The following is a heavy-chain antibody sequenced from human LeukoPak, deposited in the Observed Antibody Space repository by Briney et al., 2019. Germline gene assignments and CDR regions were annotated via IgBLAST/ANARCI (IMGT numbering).Heavy chain of an antibody. D-gene: IGHD5-18*01. Sequence: GGSLRLSCAASGFTFSSYSMNWVRQAPGKGLEWVSYISSSSSTIYYADSVKGRFTISRDNAKNSLYLQMNSLRAEDTSVYYWARDRRYTAMSHWGQGTLVTVSS. CDR2: ISSSSSTI. V-gene: IGHV3-48*01. J-gene: IGHJ4*02. CDR1: GFTFSSYS. CDR3: ARDRRYTAMSH.